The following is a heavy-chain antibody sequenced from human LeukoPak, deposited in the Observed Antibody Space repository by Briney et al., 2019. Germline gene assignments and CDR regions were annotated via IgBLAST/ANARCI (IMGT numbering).Heavy chain of an antibody. V-gene: IGHV4-4*07. CDR1: SVSIRTYY. D-gene: IGHD3-3*01. Sequence: SETLSLTCTVSSVSIRTYYWSWIRQPAGKGLEWVGRISTSGSTDYNPSLKSRVTMSVDTAKNEFSLKLISVTAADTAVYYCARVADYDFNNFFDPWGQGTLVTVSS. CDR3: ARVADYDFNNFFDP. CDR2: ISTSGST. J-gene: IGHJ5*02.